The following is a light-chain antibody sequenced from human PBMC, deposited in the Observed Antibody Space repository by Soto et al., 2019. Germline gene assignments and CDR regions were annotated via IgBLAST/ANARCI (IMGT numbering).Light chain of an antibody. CDR3: QQFNSYPLT. CDR1: QDSRSY. CDR2: AAS. V-gene: IGKV1-9*01. Sequence: DIQLTQSPSFLSASVGDRVTITCRASQDSRSYLAWYQQKPGKAPKLLIYAASALQSGVPSRFSGSGSGTEFTLAISSLQPEDFATYYCQQFNSYPLTFGGGTKMEIK. J-gene: IGKJ4*01.